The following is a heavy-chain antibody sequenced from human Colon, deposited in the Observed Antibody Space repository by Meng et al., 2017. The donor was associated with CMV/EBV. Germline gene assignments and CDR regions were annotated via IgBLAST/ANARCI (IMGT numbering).Heavy chain of an antibody. CDR3: ARGPSSSIQGFPF. CDR2: KSGGI. J-gene: IGHJ4*02. Sequence: KSGGIKYAQKFQGRVSMTRDTSINTAYMDLTRLTSDDTAVYFCARGPSSSIQGFPFWGQGTLVTVSS. D-gene: IGHD2-15*01. V-gene: IGHV1-2*02.